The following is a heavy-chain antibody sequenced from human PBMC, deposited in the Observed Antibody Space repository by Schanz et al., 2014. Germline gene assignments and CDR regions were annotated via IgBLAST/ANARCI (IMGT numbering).Heavy chain of an antibody. CDR3: AKSYDTSGYSGFDY. Sequence: VQLVESGGGVVQPGRSLRLSCAGSGFSFSDYGMHWVRQAPGRGLEWVAVISDHGSGRYYADSVKGRFTISRDNSKNTLYLQMNSLRTEDTAVYFCAKSYDTSGYSGFDYWGQGTLVTVSS. CDR1: GFSFSDYG. J-gene: IGHJ4*02. CDR2: ISDHGSGR. D-gene: IGHD3-22*01. V-gene: IGHV3-30*18.